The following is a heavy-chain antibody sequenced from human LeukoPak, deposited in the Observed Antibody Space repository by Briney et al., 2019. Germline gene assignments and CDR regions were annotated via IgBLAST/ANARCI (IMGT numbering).Heavy chain of an antibody. J-gene: IGHJ6*04. CDR1: GINFRTSV. Sequence: GGSLRLSCEVSGINFRTSVMHWVRQAPGKGLEFVSGISDNGAGTFYANSVKGRFTISRDNAKNSLYLQMNSLRAEDTAVYYCAELGITMIGGVWGKGTTVTISS. V-gene: IGHV3-64*01. D-gene: IGHD3-10*02. CDR3: AELGITMIGGV. CDR2: ISDNGAGT.